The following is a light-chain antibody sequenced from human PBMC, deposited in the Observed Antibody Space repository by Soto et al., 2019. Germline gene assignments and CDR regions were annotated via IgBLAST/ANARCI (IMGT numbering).Light chain of an antibody. J-gene: IGKJ1*01. CDR3: QQYGSSPRT. V-gene: IGKV3-20*01. CDR1: QYVSSSS. CDR2: DAS. Sequence: EIVFTQSPCTLSLSPGERATLSCRASQYVSSSSLAWYQQKRGQAPRLLIHDASSRATDIPDRFSGSGSGTDFTLTISRLEPEDFAVYYCQQYGSSPRTFGQGTKVDIK.